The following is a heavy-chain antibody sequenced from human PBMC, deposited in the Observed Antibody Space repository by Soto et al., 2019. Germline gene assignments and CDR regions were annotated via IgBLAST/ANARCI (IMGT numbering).Heavy chain of an antibody. CDR1: GGSFSGYY. V-gene: IGHV4-34*01. J-gene: IGHJ4*02. CDR3: ARGYGMNFDY. Sequence: QVQLQQWGAGLLKPSETLSLTCAVYGGSFSGYYWNWIRQPPGKGLEWIGEINHSGSTNYNPSLKIRVTISVDTSKNQFSLKLSSVTAADTAVYYCARGYGMNFDYWGQGTLVTVSS. D-gene: IGHD3-10*01. CDR2: INHSGST.